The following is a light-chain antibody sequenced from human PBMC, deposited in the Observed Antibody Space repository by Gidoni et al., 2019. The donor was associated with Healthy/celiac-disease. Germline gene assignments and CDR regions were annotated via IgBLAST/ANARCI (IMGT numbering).Light chain of an antibody. CDR1: PSVSSY. CDR2: DAS. V-gene: IGKV3-11*01. J-gene: IGKJ3*01. Sequence: EIVLPQSPATLSLSPGERATLSCRASPSVSSYLAWYQQKPGQAPRLLIYDASNRATGIPARFSGSGSGTDFTLTISSLEPEDFAVYYCQQRSNWPPIFGPGTKVDIK. CDR3: QQRSNWPPI.